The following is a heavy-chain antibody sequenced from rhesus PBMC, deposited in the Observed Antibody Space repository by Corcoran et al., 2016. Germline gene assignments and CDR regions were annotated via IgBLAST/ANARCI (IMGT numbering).Heavy chain of an antibody. V-gene: IGHV3-14*01. CDR3: AKIDLR. Sequence: EVQLVESGGGLAKPGGSLRLSCVASGFTFSSFWMHWVRQAPGRGLEWNATMNSGGDSTYYADSVKGRFTISRENAKNTLYLQMNSRRAEDTAVYYCAKIDLRWGQGVLVTVSS. CDR2: MNSGGDST. D-gene: IGHD2-15*01. J-gene: IGHJ4*01. CDR1: GFTFSSFW.